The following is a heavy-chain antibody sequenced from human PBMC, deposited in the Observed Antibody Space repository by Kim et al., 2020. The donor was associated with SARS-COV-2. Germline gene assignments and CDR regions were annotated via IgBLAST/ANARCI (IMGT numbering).Heavy chain of an antibody. CDR2: IYYNGSP. CDR3: ARQSFRRDSSDF. V-gene: IGHV4-39*01. CDR1: DGSISISRYY. D-gene: IGHD3-3*02. Sequence: SETLSLTCTVSDGSISISRYYWGWIRQPPGKGLEWIGIIYYNGSPYYNPSLKGRVTMSVDRSKNQFSLNLRSMTAADTAVYYCARQSFRRDSSDFWGQGTQVTVSS. J-gene: IGHJ4*02.